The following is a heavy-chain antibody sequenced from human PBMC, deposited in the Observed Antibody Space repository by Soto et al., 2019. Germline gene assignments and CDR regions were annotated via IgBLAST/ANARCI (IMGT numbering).Heavy chain of an antibody. Sequence: EVQLMESGGGLVKPGGSLRLSCAASGVGFSTYGMNWVRQAPGKGPEWVSSIDSSGRYVYYADAVEVRFTRSRDNAQTSLSLQMNSLIVEDTALYFCARDGSAGSSTTKWGQGTVVSVSS. J-gene: IGHJ1*01. D-gene: IGHD2-2*01. CDR1: GVGFSTYG. CDR3: ARDGSAGSSTTK. V-gene: IGHV3-21*01. CDR2: IDSSGRYV.